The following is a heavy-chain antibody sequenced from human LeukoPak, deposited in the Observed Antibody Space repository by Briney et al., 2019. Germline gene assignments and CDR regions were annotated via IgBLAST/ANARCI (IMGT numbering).Heavy chain of an antibody. D-gene: IGHD5-18*01. CDR1: GFTFSSYW. CDR3: ARGLNTAMVTFYFDY. Sequence: GGSLRLSCAASGFTFSSYWMSWVREAPGKGLEGVANIKQDGSEKYYVDSVKGRFTISRDNAKNSLYLQMNSLRAEDTAVYYCARGLNTAMVTFYFDYWGQGTLVTVSS. J-gene: IGHJ4*02. CDR2: IKQDGSEK. V-gene: IGHV3-7*01.